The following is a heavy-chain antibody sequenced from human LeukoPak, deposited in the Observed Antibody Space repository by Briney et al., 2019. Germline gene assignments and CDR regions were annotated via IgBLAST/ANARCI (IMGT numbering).Heavy chain of an antibody. Sequence: GRSLRLSRVASGFTFSHYTMHWVRQAPGKGLEWVAVILYDGSNKNYADSVKGRFTISRDDSKNTLYLQMNSLRAEDTAMYYCARDGLTGKTDGTLDSWGQGTLVTVSS. CDR2: ILYDGSNK. CDR1: GFTFSHYT. D-gene: IGHD1-20*01. J-gene: IGHJ4*02. V-gene: IGHV3-30-3*01. CDR3: ARDGLTGKTDGTLDS.